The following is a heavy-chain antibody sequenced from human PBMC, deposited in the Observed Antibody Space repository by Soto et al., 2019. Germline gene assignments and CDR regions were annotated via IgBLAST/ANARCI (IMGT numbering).Heavy chain of an antibody. CDR3: AKDRTPVADYYFDY. CDR2: ISGDGRDK. J-gene: IGHJ4*02. Sequence: GGSLRLSCAASGFTFSIYAMHWVRQAPGKGLEGVSVISGDGRDKYHADSVKGRFTISRDNSKSTLYLQMNSLRAEDTAVYYCAKDRTPVADYYFDYWGQGTLVTVSS. V-gene: IGHV3-30*18. CDR1: GFTFSIYA. D-gene: IGHD6-19*01.